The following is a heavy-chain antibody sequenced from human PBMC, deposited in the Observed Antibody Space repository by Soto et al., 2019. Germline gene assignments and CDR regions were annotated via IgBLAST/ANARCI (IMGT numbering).Heavy chain of an antibody. J-gene: IGHJ5*02. CDR3: ARGAMSADDQSDWFDP. D-gene: IGHD5-12*01. V-gene: IGHV4-34*01. CDR2: INHLGSI. CDR1: GGSLSDYF. Sequence: KTSETLSLTCVVSGGSLSDYFWSWIRQPPGMALEWIGEINHLGSINYNPSLQSRVTISVDTSKNQFSLKLGSVTAADTAIYYCARGAMSADDQSDWFDPWGHGTLVTVSS.